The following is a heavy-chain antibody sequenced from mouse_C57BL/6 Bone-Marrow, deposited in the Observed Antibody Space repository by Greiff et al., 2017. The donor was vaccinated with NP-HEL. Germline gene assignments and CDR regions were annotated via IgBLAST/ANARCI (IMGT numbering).Heavy chain of an antibody. Sequence: VQLKQSGTVLARPGASVKMSCKTSGYTFTSYWMHWVKQRPGQGLEWIGAIYPGNSDTSYNQKFKGKAKLTAVTSASTAYMELSSLTNEDSAVYYCTREGVYYGYDRGYYFDYWGQGTTLTVSS. CDR3: TREGVYYGYDRGYYFDY. V-gene: IGHV1-5*01. J-gene: IGHJ2*01. D-gene: IGHD2-2*01. CDR2: IYPGNSDT. CDR1: GYTFTSYW.